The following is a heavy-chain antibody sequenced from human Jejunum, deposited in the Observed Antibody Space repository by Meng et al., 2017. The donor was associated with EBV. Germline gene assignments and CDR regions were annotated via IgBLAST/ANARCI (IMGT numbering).Heavy chain of an antibody. D-gene: IGHD3-22*01. J-gene: IGHJ5*02. Sequence: VELGESGGGLVKAEGSLRLSCAASGLSFSYAWMYWVRQAPGKGLEWVGRIKSKIDGETIDYAAPVKGRFTISRDDSKNTLYLQMNSLRTEDTAVYYCTTDTYYEKGFDPWGQGTLVTVSS. CDR3: TTDTYYEKGFDP. CDR2: IKSKIDGETI. V-gene: IGHV3-15*01. CDR1: GLSFSYAW.